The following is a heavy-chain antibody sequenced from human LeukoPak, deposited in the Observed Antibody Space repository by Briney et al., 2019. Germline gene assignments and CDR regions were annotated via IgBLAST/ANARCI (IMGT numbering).Heavy chain of an antibody. Sequence: SETLSLTCTVSGGSISSYYWSWIRQPPGKGLEWIGYIYTSGSTNYNPSLKSRVTISVDTSKNQFSLKLSSVTAADTAVYYCARVADDDYGDYVPRYWYFDLWGRGTLVTVSS. CDR3: ARVADDDYGDYVPRYWYFDL. CDR1: GGSISSYY. D-gene: IGHD4-17*01. J-gene: IGHJ2*01. CDR2: IYTSGST. V-gene: IGHV4-4*09.